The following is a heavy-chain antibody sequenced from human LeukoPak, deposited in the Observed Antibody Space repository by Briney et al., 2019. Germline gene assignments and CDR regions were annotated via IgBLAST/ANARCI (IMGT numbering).Heavy chain of an antibody. J-gene: IGHJ4*02. CDR3: ARGITGTTRGSQDYFDY. D-gene: IGHD1-20*01. CDR2: MNHNNGNT. CDR1: GYTFTSYD. Sequence: GASVKVSCKASGYTFTSYDINWVRQATGQGLEWMGGMNHNNGNTGYAQNFQGRVTMTKNTSISTAYMELSSLGFEDTAVYYCARGITGTTRGSQDYFDYWGQGTLVTVSS. V-gene: IGHV1-8*01.